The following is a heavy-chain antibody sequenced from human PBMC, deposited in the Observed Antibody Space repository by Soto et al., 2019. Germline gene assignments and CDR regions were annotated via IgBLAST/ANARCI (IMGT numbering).Heavy chain of an antibody. Sequence: QVQLVESGGGVFQPGRSLRLSCAASGFTFRNYGLHWVRQTPGKGLEWVAVIWYDGSNKYYGDSVKGRFAISRDDSRNTLYLQMNSLRAEDTAVYYCARDHSGYYLDYWGQGTLVTVSS. CDR2: IWYDGSNK. J-gene: IGHJ4*02. CDR3: ARDHSGYYLDY. CDR1: GFTFRNYG. V-gene: IGHV3-33*01. D-gene: IGHD5-12*01.